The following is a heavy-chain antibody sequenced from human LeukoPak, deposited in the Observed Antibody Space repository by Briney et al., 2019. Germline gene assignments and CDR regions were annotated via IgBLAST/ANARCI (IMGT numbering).Heavy chain of an antibody. CDR1: GGSISSSTYY. V-gene: IGHV4-39*02. Sequence: SETLSLTCTVSGGSISSSTYYWGWIRQPPGKGLEWIGSIYYSGSTYYNPSLKSRVTISVDTSKNQFSLQLNSVTPEDTAVYYCAREGTMVRGFPNWSDFWGQGTLVTVSS. J-gene: IGHJ5*01. CDR2: IYYSGST. CDR3: AREGTMVRGFPNWSDF. D-gene: IGHD3-10*01.